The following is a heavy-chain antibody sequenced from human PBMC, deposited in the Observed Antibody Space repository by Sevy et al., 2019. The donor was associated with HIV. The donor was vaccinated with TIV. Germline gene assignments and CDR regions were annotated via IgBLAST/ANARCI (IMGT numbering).Heavy chain of an antibody. CDR1: GFTFSSYS. V-gene: IGHV3-48*02. CDR3: ARNSLRFLEWLPKSYYYYGMDV. D-gene: IGHD3-3*01. Sequence: GGSLRLSCAASGFTFSSYSMNWVRQAPGKGLEWVSYISSSSSTIYCADSVKGRFTISRDNARNSLYLQMNSLRDEDTAVYYCARNSLRFLEWLPKSYYYYGMDVWGQGTTVTVSS. J-gene: IGHJ6*02. CDR2: ISSSSSTI.